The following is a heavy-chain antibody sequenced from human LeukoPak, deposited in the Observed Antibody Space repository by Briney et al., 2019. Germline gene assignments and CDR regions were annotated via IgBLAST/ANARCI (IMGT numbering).Heavy chain of an antibody. CDR3: ARVATLPKYYYDSSGYLDYFDY. Sequence: GESLKISCKGSGYSFTSYWIGWVRQAPGQGLEWMGWISACNGNTNYAQKLQGRVTMTTDTSTSTAYMELRSLRSDDTAVYYCARVATLPKYYYDSSGYLDYFDYWGQGTLVTVSS. V-gene: IGHV1-18*04. J-gene: IGHJ4*02. CDR1: GYSFTSYW. CDR2: ISACNGNT. D-gene: IGHD3-22*01.